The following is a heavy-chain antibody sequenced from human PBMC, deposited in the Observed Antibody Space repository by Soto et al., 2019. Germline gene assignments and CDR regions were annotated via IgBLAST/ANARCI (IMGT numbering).Heavy chain of an antibody. V-gene: IGHV1-8*01. Sequence: QVQLVQSGAEVKKPGASVKVSCKASGYTFTSYDINSVRQATGQGLEWMGWMIPNSGNTVYAQKFQGRVTMTRNTSISTAYMELSSLTSEDTAVYYCARGSSGWYDPWGQGTLVTVSS. CDR1: GYTFTSYD. CDR3: ARGSSGWYDP. CDR2: MIPNSGNT. D-gene: IGHD6-19*01. J-gene: IGHJ5*02.